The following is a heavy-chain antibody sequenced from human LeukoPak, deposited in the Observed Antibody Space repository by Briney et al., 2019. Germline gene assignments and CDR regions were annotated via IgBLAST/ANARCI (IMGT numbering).Heavy chain of an antibody. V-gene: IGHV4-39*01. CDR2: IYYSGST. CDR3: ARGGSYYF. CDR1: VGSPTSGSYY. D-gene: IGHD3-10*01. Sequence: SETLSLTCTVSVGSPTSGSYYGGSIRHPPGKGLEWIGSIYYSGSTYYNPSLKSRATISIDTSKNQFSLKLSSVTAADTAVYYCARGGSYYFWGQGTLVTVSS. J-gene: IGHJ4*02.